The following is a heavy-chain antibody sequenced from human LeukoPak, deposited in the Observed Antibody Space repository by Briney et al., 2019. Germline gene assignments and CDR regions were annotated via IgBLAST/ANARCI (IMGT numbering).Heavy chain of an antibody. V-gene: IGHV3-13*01. D-gene: IGHD1-1*01. J-gene: IGHJ4*02. Sequence: GGSLRLSCAASGFTFSDYDMHWVRQATGKGLEWVSAIGTAGDTYYTGSVKGRFTISRENAKNSLYLQMNSLRAGDTAVYYCAKVAKERVGGVYYFDYWGQGTLVTVSS. CDR3: AKVAKERVGGVYYFDY. CDR2: IGTAGDT. CDR1: GFTFSDYD.